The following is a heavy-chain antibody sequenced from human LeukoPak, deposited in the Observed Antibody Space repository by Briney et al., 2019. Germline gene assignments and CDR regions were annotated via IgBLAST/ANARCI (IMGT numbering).Heavy chain of an antibody. CDR2: ISVGNGDS. V-gene: IGHV1-3*01. D-gene: IGHD2-21*02. CDR1: GYTFTSYT. Sequence: ASVKISCKASGYTFTSYTIHWVRQAPGQSLEWMGWISVGNGDSKCSQEFQGRVTLTRDTSATTAYLEVSSLRPDDTAVYYCARSEKAYCGGVCDNYHMDVWGKGTTVTVSS. CDR3: ARSEKAYCGGVCDNYHMDV. J-gene: IGHJ6*03.